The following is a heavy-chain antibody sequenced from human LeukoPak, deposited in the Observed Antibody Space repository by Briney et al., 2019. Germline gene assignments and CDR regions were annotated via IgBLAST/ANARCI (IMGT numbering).Heavy chain of an antibody. CDR3: ARGSITVVPAFDI. CDR2: IFHTGAA. J-gene: IGHJ3*02. Sequence: SETLSLTCTLSGGSIGTYYWSWIRQAPGKGLEWIAYIFHTGAANYNPSLESRGTISVDTAKNQFSLKLTSVTAADTAVYYCARGSITVVPAFDIWGQGTMVTVSS. D-gene: IGHD4-23*01. CDR1: GGSIGTYY. V-gene: IGHV4-59*12.